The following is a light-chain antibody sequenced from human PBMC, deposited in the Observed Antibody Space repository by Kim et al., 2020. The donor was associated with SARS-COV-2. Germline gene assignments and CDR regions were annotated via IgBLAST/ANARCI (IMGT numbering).Light chain of an antibody. Sequence: SSELTQDPAVSVALGQTVNITCQGDSLRSYYATWYQQKPGQAPTLVIYGKNNRPSGIPDRFSGSSSGNTASLTITGTQAGDEADYYCNSRDSNDNVVFGG. CDR3: NSRDSNDNVV. CDR1: SLRSYY. V-gene: IGLV3-19*01. CDR2: GKN. J-gene: IGLJ2*01.